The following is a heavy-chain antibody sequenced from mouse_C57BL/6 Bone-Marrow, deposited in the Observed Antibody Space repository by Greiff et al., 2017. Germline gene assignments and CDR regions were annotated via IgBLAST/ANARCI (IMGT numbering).Heavy chain of an antibody. V-gene: IGHV10-1*01. CDR1: GFSFNTYA. CDR2: ISRKSNNYAT. Sequence: EVHLVESGGGLVQPKGSLKLSCAASGFSFNTYAMNWVRQAPGTGLDWVARISRKSNNYATYYADSVKDRFTISRDDSESMLYLQMNNLKTEDTAVYYCVRHVDDGDYALDYWGQGTTLTVSS. J-gene: IGHJ2*01. D-gene: IGHD2-3*01. CDR3: VRHVDDGDYALDY.